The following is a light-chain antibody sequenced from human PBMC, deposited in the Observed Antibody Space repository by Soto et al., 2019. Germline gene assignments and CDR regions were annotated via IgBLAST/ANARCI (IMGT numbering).Light chain of an antibody. J-gene: IGLJ2*01. CDR2: DVN. CDR3: SSYTSSSTL. V-gene: IGLV2-14*01. Sequence: QSALTQPASVSGSPGQSITISCTGTSSDVGGYNYVSWYQQHPGKAPKLMIYDVNNRPSGVSNRFSGSKSGNTASLTISGLQAEDEADYYCSSYTSSSTLFGGGTKLTGL. CDR1: SSDVGGYNY.